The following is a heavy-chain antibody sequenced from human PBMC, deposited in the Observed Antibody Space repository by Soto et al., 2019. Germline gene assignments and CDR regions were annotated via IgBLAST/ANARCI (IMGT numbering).Heavy chain of an antibody. CDR1: GFTFSSYA. Sequence: GGSLRLSCAASGFTFSSYAMSWVRQAPGKGLEWVSAISGSGGSTYYADSVKGRFTISRDNSKNTLYLQMNSLRAEDTAVYYCAKDPYYDFRSGYENWFDPWGQGTLVTVSS. CDR3: AKDPYYDFRSGYENWFDP. J-gene: IGHJ5*02. D-gene: IGHD3-3*01. CDR2: ISGSGGST. V-gene: IGHV3-23*01.